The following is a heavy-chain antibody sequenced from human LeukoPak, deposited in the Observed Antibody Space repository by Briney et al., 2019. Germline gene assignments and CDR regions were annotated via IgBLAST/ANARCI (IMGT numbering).Heavy chain of an antibody. CDR2: VYYSGRT. CDR1: GGSISSYY. Sequence: SETLSLTCTVSGGSISSYYWSWIRQPPGKGLEWIGYVYYSGRTNYNPSLKSRVTISVDTPKNQFSLKLSSVTAADTAVYYCARQKRGDSSSSSWFDPWGQGTLVAVSS. J-gene: IGHJ5*02. D-gene: IGHD6-6*01. CDR3: ARQKRGDSSSSSWFDP. V-gene: IGHV4-59*01.